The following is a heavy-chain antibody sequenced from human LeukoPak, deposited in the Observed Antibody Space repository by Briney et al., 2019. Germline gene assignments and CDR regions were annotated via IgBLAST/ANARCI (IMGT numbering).Heavy chain of an antibody. Sequence: GGSLRLSCAASGFTFSSYGIHWVRQAPGKGLEWVAVISYDGNNKYYADSVKGRFTISRDNSKNTLYLQMNSLRAEDTAVYYCAKAERITMVRGVDYWGQGTLVTVSS. V-gene: IGHV3-30*18. D-gene: IGHD3-10*01. CDR3: AKAERITMVRGVDY. CDR1: GFTFSSYG. J-gene: IGHJ4*02. CDR2: ISYDGNNK.